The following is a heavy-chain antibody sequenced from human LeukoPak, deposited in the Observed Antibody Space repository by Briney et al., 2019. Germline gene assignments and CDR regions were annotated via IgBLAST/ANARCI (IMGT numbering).Heavy chain of an antibody. CDR3: ASYKGIQLWLNY. Sequence: PGGSLRLSCAASGFTFDDYGMSWVRQAPGKGLEWVSGINWNGGSTGYADSVKGRFTISRDNAKNSLYLQMNSLRAEDTAVYYCASYKGIQLWLNYWGQGTLDTVSS. V-gene: IGHV3-20*04. D-gene: IGHD5-18*01. CDR2: INWNGGST. J-gene: IGHJ4*02. CDR1: GFTFDDYG.